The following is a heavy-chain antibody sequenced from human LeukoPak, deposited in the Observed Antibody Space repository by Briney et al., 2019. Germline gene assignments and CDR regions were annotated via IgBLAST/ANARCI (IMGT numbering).Heavy chain of an antibody. D-gene: IGHD4-23*01. Sequence: ASVKVSCKASGYTFTSYAMNWVRQAPGQGLERMGWINTNTGNPTYAQGFTGRFVFSLDTSVSTAYLQISSLKAEDTAVYYCAREGDYGGSLMSAFDIWGQGTMVTVSS. CDR3: AREGDYGGSLMSAFDI. V-gene: IGHV7-4-1*02. CDR1: GYTFTSYA. J-gene: IGHJ3*02. CDR2: INTNTGNP.